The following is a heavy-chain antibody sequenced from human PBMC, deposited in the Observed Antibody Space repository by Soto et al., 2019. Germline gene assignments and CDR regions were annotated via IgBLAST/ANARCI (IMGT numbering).Heavy chain of an antibody. CDR1: GGSISSSSYY. Sequence: QLQLQESGPGLVKPSETLSLTCTVSGGSISSSSYYWGWIRQPPGKGLEWIGSLYYSGSTYYNPSLKSRVTLSVDTSKHQFSLKLSSVTAADTAVYYCARMSPIAVAGIPFDYWGQGTLVTVSS. D-gene: IGHD6-19*01. V-gene: IGHV4-39*01. CDR2: LYYSGST. CDR3: ARMSPIAVAGIPFDY. J-gene: IGHJ4*02.